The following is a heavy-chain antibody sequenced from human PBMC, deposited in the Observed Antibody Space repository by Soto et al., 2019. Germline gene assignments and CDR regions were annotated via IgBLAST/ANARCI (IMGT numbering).Heavy chain of an antibody. Sequence: SETLSLTCTVSGGSISSGGYYWSWIRQHPGKGLEWIGYIYYSGSTYYNPSLKSRVTISVDTSKNQFSLKLSSVTAADTAVYYCARGLKASKSRSYYLDYWGQGTLVTVSS. CDR3: ARGLKASKSRSYYLDY. V-gene: IGHV4-31*03. CDR2: IYYSGST. CDR1: GGSISSGGYY. J-gene: IGHJ4*02. D-gene: IGHD3-10*01.